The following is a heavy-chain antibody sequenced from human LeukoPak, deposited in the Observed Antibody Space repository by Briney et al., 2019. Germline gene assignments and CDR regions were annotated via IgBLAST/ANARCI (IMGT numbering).Heavy chain of an antibody. CDR3: ARGGGKMKALGY. D-gene: IGHD3-16*01. CDR2: INHSGST. CDR1: GGSFSGYY. Sequence: SETLSLTCAVYGGSFSGYYWSWIRQPPGKGLEWIGEINHSGSTNYNPSPKSRVTISVDTSKNQFSLKLSSVTAADTAVYYCARGGGKMKALGYWGQGTLVTVSS. V-gene: IGHV4-34*01. J-gene: IGHJ4*02.